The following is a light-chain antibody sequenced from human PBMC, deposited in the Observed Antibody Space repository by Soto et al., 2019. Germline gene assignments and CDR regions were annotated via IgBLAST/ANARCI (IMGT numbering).Light chain of an antibody. J-gene: IGKJ1*01. V-gene: IGKV1-5*01. CDR3: QQYKSPGT. Sequence: DIQMTQSPSTLSASVGDRVTITCRASQSISSWLAWYQQKPGKAPKLLIYDASSLESGVPSRFSGSGSGTEFTLTISSLQPDDFATYYCQQYKSPGTFGQGTKVEIK. CDR2: DAS. CDR1: QSISSW.